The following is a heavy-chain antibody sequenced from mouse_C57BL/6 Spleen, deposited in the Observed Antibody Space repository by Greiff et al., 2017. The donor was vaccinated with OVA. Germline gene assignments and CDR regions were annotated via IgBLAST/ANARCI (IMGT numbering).Heavy chain of an antibody. CDR1: GFTFSSYA. J-gene: IGHJ2*01. V-gene: IGHV5-4*01. D-gene: IGHD5-1-1*01. Sequence: DVMLVESGGGLVKPGGSLKLSCAASGFTFSSYAMSWVRQTPEKRLEWVATFSDGGSYHYYPDKVKGRFTISRDNAKNTLYLQMSHLKSEDTAMYYCVREDSCDTPYFDYWGQGTTLTVSS. CDR2: FSDGGSYH. CDR3: VREDSCDTPYFDY.